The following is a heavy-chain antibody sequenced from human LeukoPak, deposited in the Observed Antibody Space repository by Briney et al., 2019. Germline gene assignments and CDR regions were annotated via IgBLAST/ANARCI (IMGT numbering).Heavy chain of an antibody. Sequence: ASVKVSCKASGYTFTSYDFNWVRQATGQRPEWMGWMSPNSGDTGYAQKFQDRVTVTRDTSTSTVHMELSGLRSEDTAVYYCARDQEAFDYWGQGTLVTVSS. CDR2: MSPNSGDT. J-gene: IGHJ4*02. CDR3: ARDQEAFDY. V-gene: IGHV1-8*01. CDR1: GYTFTSYD.